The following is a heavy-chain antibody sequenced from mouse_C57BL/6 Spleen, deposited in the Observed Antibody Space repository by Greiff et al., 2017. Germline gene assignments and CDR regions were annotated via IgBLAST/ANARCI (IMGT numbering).Heavy chain of an antibody. Sequence: QVQLKESGAELVKPGASVKMSCKASGYTFTSYWITWVKQRPGQGLEWIGDIYPGSGSTNYNEKFKSKATLTVDTSSSTAYMQLSSLTSEDSAVYYCAREDSSYFDYWGQGTTLTVSS. D-gene: IGHD1-1*01. CDR2: IYPGSGST. J-gene: IGHJ2*01. CDR3: AREDSSYFDY. V-gene: IGHV1-55*01. CDR1: GYTFTSYW.